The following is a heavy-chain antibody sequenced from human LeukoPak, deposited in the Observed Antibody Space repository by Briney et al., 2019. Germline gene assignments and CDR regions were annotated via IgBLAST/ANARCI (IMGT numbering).Heavy chain of an antibody. CDR3: ARGLKYCIGGSCYSRNFDY. CDR2: IIPIFGTA. CDR1: GGTFSSYA. J-gene: IGHJ4*02. V-gene: IGHV1-69*13. Sequence: GASVKVSCKASGGTFSSYAISWVRQAPGQGLEWMGGIIPIFGTANYAQKFQGRVTITADESTSTAYMELSSLRSEDTAVYYCARGLKYCIGGSCYSRNFDYWGQGTLVTVSS. D-gene: IGHD2-15*01.